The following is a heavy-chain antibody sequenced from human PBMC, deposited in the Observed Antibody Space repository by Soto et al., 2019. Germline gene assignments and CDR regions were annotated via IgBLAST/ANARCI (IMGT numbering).Heavy chain of an antibody. D-gene: IGHD3-16*01. Sequence: QVRLVQSGAEVKKPGASVKVSCKASGYTFTSYAISWVRQVPGRGLEWMGWISAFNGKTNFAQSHQGRVTLTTDTSTSTAYMELRSLRSDDTAVYYCARGGRTARIDYCGQGTLVTVSS. J-gene: IGHJ4*02. V-gene: IGHV1-18*01. CDR3: ARGGRTARIDY. CDR2: ISAFNGKT. CDR1: GYTFTSYA.